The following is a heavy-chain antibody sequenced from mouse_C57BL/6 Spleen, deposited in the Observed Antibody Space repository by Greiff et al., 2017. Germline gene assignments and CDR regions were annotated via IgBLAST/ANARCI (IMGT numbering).Heavy chain of an antibody. CDR3: YRNALDY. CDR2: INPGSGGT. Sequence: VQLKESGAELVRPGTSVKVSCKASGYAFTNYLIEWVKQRPGQGLEWIGVINPGSGGTNYNEKFKGKATLTADKSTSTAYLQLSSLTSEDSAVYCCYRNALDYWGQGTSVTVSS. V-gene: IGHV1-54*01. CDR1: GYAFTNYL. J-gene: IGHJ4*01.